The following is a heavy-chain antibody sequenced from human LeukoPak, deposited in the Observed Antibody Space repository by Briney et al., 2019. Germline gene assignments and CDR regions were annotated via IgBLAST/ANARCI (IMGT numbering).Heavy chain of an antibody. Sequence: ETSQTLSLTCAVSGGSISSGGYSWSWIRQPPGKGLEWIGYIYHSGSTYYNPSLKSRVTISVDRSKNQFSLKLSSVTAADTAVYYCARDRGDRFDYWGQGTLVTVSS. D-gene: IGHD3-10*01. CDR1: GGSISSGGYS. J-gene: IGHJ4*02. CDR3: ARDRGDRFDY. CDR2: IYHSGST. V-gene: IGHV4-30-2*01.